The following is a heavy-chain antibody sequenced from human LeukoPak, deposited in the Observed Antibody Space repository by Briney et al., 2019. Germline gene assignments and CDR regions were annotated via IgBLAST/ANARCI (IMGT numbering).Heavy chain of an antibody. CDR3: ARRGNYYDSSGHTLYYYYYMDV. Sequence: ASVKVSCKASGYTFTGYYMHWVRQAPGQGLEWMGWVNPNSGGTNYAQKFQGRVTMTRDTSISTAYMELSRLRSDDTAVYYCARRGNYYDSSGHTLYYYYYMDVWGKGTTVTVSS. CDR1: GYTFTGYY. V-gene: IGHV1-2*02. CDR2: VNPNSGGT. J-gene: IGHJ6*03. D-gene: IGHD3-22*01.